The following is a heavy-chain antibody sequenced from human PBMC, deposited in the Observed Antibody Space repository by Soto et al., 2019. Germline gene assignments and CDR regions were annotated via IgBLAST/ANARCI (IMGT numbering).Heavy chain of an antibody. CDR1: GGSISRSGYY. CDR2: IYYSGST. CDR3: ARVLGYCSGTNCYPDY. J-gene: IGHJ4*02. Sequence: PSETLSLTCAVSGGSISRSGYYWSWIRQHPGKGLEWIGYIYYSGSTYYNPSLKSRVIISADTSKNQFSLKLSSVTAADTAVYYCARVLGYCSGTNCYPDYWGQGTLVTVS. V-gene: IGHV4-31*11. D-gene: IGHD2-15*01.